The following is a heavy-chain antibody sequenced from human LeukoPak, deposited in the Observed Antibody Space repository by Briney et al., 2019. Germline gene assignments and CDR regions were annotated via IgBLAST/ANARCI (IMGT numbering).Heavy chain of an antibody. D-gene: IGHD5-18*01. CDR3: ARDRGFSYGIDF. CDR1: GFTFSDYW. CDR2: IQQDRSEK. J-gene: IGHJ4*02. Sequence: PGESLRLSCAASGFTFSDYWMSWVRQAPGKGLEWVANIQQDRSEKYYVGSVKGRFTITRDNAKKSLFLQVSSLRGEDTAVYYCARDRGFSYGIDFWGQGTLVTVSS. V-gene: IGHV3-7*04.